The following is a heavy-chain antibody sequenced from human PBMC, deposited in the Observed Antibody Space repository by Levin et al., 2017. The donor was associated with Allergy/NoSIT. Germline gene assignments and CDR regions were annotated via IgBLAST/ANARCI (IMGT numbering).Heavy chain of an antibody. CDR2: INSDGSST. J-gene: IGHJ1*01. V-gene: IGHV3-74*01. D-gene: IGHD1-1*01. CDR3: ASSPGTRGYFQH. Sequence: AGGSLRLSCAASGFTFSSYWMHWVRQAPGKGLVWVSRINSDGSSTSYADSVKGRFTISRDNAKNTLYLQMNSLRAEDTAVYYCASSPGTRGYFQHWGQGTLVTVSS. CDR1: GFTFSSYW.